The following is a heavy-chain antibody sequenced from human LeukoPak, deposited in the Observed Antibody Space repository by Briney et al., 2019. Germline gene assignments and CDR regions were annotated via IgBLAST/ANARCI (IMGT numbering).Heavy chain of an antibody. CDR1: GFTFSSYA. J-gene: IGHJ4*02. V-gene: IGHV3-23*01. Sequence: GGSLRLSCAASGFTFSSYAMSWVRQAPGKGLEWVSAISGSGGSTYYADSMKGRFTISRDNSKNTLYLQMNSLRAEDTAVYYCAKSPDAVRGVHFDYWGQGTLVTVSS. CDR3: AKSPDAVRGVHFDY. D-gene: IGHD3-10*01. CDR2: ISGSGGST.